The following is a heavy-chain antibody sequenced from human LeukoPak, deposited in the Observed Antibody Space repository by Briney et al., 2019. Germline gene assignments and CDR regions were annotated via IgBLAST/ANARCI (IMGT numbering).Heavy chain of an antibody. J-gene: IGHJ5*02. CDR1: GFTFSSYA. Sequence: PGGSLRLFCAASGFTFSSYAMHWVRQAPGKGLEWVAVISYDGSNKYYADSVKGRFTISRDNAKNSVYLQMTSLRPEDTAVYYCARGLVAQFDLWGQGTLVTVSS. D-gene: IGHD2-21*01. CDR2: ISYDGSNK. V-gene: IGHV3-30-3*01. CDR3: ARGLVAQFDL.